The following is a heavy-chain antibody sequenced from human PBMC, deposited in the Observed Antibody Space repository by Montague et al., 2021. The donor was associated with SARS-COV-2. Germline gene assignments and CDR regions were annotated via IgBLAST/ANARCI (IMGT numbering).Heavy chain of an antibody. D-gene: IGHD3-22*01. CDR1: GGSFSNFY. CDR3: ARVAEVVVVSVYYYGLDV. Sequence: SETLSLTCAVSGGSFSNFYWSWIRQPPGKGLECIGYINYSGSTNFNPSLNSRVTISLDTSKNQFSLNLRSVTTADTAVYYCARVAEVVVVSVYYYGLDVWGQGTTVTVSS. J-gene: IGHJ6*02. CDR2: INYSGST. V-gene: IGHV4-59*01.